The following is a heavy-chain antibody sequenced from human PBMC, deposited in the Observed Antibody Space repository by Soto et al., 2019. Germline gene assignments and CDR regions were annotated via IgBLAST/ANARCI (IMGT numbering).Heavy chain of an antibody. CDR2: IYYSGST. D-gene: IGHD4-17*01. Sequence: QVQLQESGPGLVKPSQTLSLTCTVSGGSISSGGYYWSWIRQHPGKGLEWIGYIYYSGSTYDNPPLKSRVTISVDPSKNQFSLKLSSVTAADTAVYYCARGTPFRLGDYVDYWGQGTLVTVSS. V-gene: IGHV4-31*03. J-gene: IGHJ4*02. CDR1: GGSISSGGYY. CDR3: ARGTPFRLGDYVDY.